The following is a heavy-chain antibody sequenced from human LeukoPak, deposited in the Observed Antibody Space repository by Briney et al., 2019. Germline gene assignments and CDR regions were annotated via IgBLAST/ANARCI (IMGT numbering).Heavy chain of an antibody. Sequence: PGGSLRLSCAASGFTFSNVYMSWVRQAPGKGLEWVGRIKSKTDGGTADYAAPVTGRFTISRDDSKNTVYLQMNSLKIEETGVYYCLTTRWGQGTLVTVSS. CDR3: LTTR. CDR2: IKSKTDGGTA. J-gene: IGHJ4*02. CDR1: GFTFSNVY. V-gene: IGHV3-15*01.